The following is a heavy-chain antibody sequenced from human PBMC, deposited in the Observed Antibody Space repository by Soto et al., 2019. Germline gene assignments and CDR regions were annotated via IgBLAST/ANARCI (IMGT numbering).Heavy chain of an antibody. CDR2: IYSGGST. D-gene: IGHD3-10*01. CDR1: GFSVTANY. CDR3: AKERTYYYGSGSYHHYGMDV. V-gene: IGHV3-53*01. J-gene: IGHJ6*02. Sequence: GGSLRLSCEVSGFSVTANYMSWVRQAPGKGLEWVSVIYSGGSTYYADSVKGRFTISRDNSKNTLYLQMNSLRAEDTAVYCCAKERTYYYGSGSYHHYGMDVWGQGTTVTVSS.